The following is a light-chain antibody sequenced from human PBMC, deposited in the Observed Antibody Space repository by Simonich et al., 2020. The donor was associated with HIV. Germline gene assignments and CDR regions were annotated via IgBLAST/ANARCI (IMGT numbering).Light chain of an antibody. V-gene: IGKV4-1*01. Sequence: DIVMTQSPDSLAVSLGERSTINCKSGQSVLSSSNNRNYLAWYQQKPGQPPKLLIYWASTRESGVPNRFSGSGSGTDFTLTISSLQAEDVAVYYCQQYYNTAPTFGGGTKVEIK. CDR3: QQYYNTAPT. CDR1: QSVLSSSNNRNY. J-gene: IGKJ4*01. CDR2: WAS.